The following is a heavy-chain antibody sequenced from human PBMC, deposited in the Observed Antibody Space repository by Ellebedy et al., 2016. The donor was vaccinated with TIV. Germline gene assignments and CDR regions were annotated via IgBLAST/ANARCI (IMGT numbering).Heavy chain of an antibody. D-gene: IGHD6-6*01. CDR3: ARRLSSIAADY. CDR2: IWYDGSNK. V-gene: IGHV3-33*08. J-gene: IGHJ4*02. CDR1: GFTFSSYG. Sequence: PGGSLRLSCAASGFTFSSYGMHWVRQAPGKGLEWVAVIWYDGSNKYYADSVKGRFTISRDNSKNTLYLQMNSLRAEDTAVYYCARRLSSIAADYWGQGTLVTVSS.